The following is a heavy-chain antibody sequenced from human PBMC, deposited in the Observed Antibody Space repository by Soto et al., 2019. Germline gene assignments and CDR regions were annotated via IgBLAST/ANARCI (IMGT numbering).Heavy chain of an antibody. V-gene: IGHV3-23*01. CDR2: ISGSGGST. Sequence: PGGSLRLSCAASGFTFSSYAMSWVRQAPGKGLEWVSAISGSGGSTYYADSVKGRFTISRDNSKNTLYLQMNSLRAEDTAVYYCAKGDSSSWYGENYYYYYYMDVWGKGTTVTVSS. J-gene: IGHJ6*03. CDR3: AKGDSSSWYGENYYYYYYMDV. D-gene: IGHD6-13*01. CDR1: GFTFSSYA.